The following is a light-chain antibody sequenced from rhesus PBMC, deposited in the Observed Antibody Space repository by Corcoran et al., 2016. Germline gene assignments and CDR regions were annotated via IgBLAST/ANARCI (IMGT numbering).Light chain of an antibody. Sequence: DIQMTQSPSSLSASIGDRVTITCRASENVNNHLNWYQQKPGKAPKFLIYKASNLQDGVPSRFSGSGSGTDYTFTLSSLQAEDVATYYCQQSFGVPPTFGGGTKVDLK. CDR3: QQSFGVPPT. V-gene: IGKV1-74*01. J-gene: IGKJ4*01. CDR1: ENVNNH. CDR2: KAS.